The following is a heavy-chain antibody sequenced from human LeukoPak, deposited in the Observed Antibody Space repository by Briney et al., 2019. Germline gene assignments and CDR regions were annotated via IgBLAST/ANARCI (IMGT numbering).Heavy chain of an antibody. J-gene: IGHJ4*02. V-gene: IGHV3-66*01. Sequence: GGSLRLSCVASGFTVSNKYMNWVRRAPGKGLEWVSVIYSGGSTYYADSVKGRFTISRDNSKNTLYLQMNSLRAEDTAVYYCARNHDYGDPLDYWGQGTLVTVSS. CDR1: GFTVSNKY. D-gene: IGHD4-17*01. CDR2: IYSGGST. CDR3: ARNHDYGDPLDY.